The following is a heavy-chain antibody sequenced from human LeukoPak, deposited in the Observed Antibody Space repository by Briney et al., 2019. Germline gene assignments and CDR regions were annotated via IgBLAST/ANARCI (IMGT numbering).Heavy chain of an antibody. CDR1: GFTVSSNY. CDR2: ISGSGGST. D-gene: IGHD6-13*01. Sequence: PGGSLRLSCAASGFTVSSNYMSWVRQAPGKGLEWVSTISGSGGSTYYADSVKGRFTISRDNSKNTLSLQMNSLRAEDTAVYFCAKVSGAAGFQKGTYYYYGMDVWGQGTTVTVSS. CDR3: AKVSGAAGFQKGTYYYYGMDV. V-gene: IGHV3-23*01. J-gene: IGHJ6*02.